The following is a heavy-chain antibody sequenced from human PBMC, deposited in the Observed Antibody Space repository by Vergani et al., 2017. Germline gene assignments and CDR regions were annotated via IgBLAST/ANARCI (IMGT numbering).Heavy chain of an antibody. D-gene: IGHD2-2*01. V-gene: IGHV1-38-4*01. J-gene: IGHJ6*03. CDR3: ARHLIYRSSTSCYDRSFYYYYMDV. Sequence: QVQLVQSWAEVRKSGASVKVSCSFSGFTITSYGIHWVQQSPGQGLEWMGWINPGNGSPSYAKKFQGRFTMTRDMSTTTAYTDLSSLTSEDMAVYYYARHLIYRSSTSCYDRSFYYYYMDVWGKGTTVTVSS. CDR1: GFTITSYG. CDR2: INPGNGSP.